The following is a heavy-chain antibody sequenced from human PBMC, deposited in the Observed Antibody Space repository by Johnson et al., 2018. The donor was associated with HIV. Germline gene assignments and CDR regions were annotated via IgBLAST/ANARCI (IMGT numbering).Heavy chain of an antibody. Sequence: EVQLVESGGGLVQSGRSLRLSCAASGFTFDDYAMHWVRQAPGKGLEWVSGISWNSGSIGYADSVKGRFTISRDNSKNTLYLQMNSLKTEDTAVYYCTTSWRITGVPSTWGQGTMVTVSS. CDR2: ISWNSGSI. CDR3: TTSWRITGVPST. J-gene: IGHJ3*01. V-gene: IGHV3-9*01. D-gene: IGHD7-27*01. CDR1: GFTFDDYA.